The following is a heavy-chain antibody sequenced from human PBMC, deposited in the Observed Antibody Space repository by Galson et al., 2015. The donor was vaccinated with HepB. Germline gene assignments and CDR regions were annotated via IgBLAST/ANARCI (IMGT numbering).Heavy chain of an antibody. CDR3: ATDVVLGAST. Sequence: SLRLSCAASGFTFSDYYMIWIRQAPGKGLEWVSYITSSGTTIYYTDSVKGRFTISRDNAKNSLYLQMNSLRAEDTAVYYCATDVVLGASTGGQGTLVTVSS. CDR1: GFTFSDYY. V-gene: IGHV3-11*01. D-gene: IGHD3-10*01. J-gene: IGHJ4*02. CDR2: ITSSGTTI.